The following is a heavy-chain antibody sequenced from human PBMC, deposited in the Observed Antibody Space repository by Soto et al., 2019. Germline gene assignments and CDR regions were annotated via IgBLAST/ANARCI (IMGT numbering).Heavy chain of an antibody. D-gene: IGHD6-13*01. Sequence: PATLSLTCTFSVGSIISNYWTWIRQPPGKGLEWIGYVYNSGSTNYNPSLKSRVTISEDTSKSQFSLKVNPMTAADTAVYYCARYRREAVAGYTLDNWGQGILVTVSS. V-gene: IGHV4-59*01. J-gene: IGHJ4*02. CDR2: VYNSGST. CDR3: ARYRREAVAGYTLDN. CDR1: VGSIISNY.